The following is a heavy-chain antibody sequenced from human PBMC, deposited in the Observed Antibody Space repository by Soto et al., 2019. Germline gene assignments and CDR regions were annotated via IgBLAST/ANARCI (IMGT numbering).Heavy chain of an antibody. D-gene: IGHD1-20*01. J-gene: IGHJ4*02. V-gene: IGHV3-72*01. CDR2: IRDKVHSYST. CDR1: GLTFSDHY. Sequence: EVQLVESGGGLVQPGGSLRLSCAVSGLTFSDHYMGWVRQAPGKGLDWVGRIRDKVHSYSTEYAASVKGRFTISRDDSRNSLYLQMNSLKMEDTAVFYCVSLWSVTGSRDYWGRGTLVTVSS. CDR3: VSLWSVTGSRDY.